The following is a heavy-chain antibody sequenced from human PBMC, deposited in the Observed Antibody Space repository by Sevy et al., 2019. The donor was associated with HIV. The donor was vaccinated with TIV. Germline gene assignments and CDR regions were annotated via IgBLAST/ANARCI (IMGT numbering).Heavy chain of an antibody. CDR1: GFTFSDHY. J-gene: IGHJ6*03. Sequence: GGSLRLSCAASGFTFSDHYVDWVRQAPGKGLEWVGRIRNRPNSYTTEYAASVKGRFTISRDDSRNSVYLQMNSLKTXXXXXXXXXXXXXXXXXXXXXXXPYCLDVWGKGATVTVSS. CDR2: IRNRPNSYTT. V-gene: IGHV3-72*01. CDR3: XXXXXXXXXXXXXXXPYCLDV.